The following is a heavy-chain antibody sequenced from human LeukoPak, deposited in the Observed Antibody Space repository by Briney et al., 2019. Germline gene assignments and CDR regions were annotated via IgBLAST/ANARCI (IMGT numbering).Heavy chain of an antibody. CDR1: GGSIDNGDYY. J-gene: IGHJ6*03. Sequence: PSETLSLTCTVSGGSIDNGDYYWTWIRQPPGKGLEWMGHIYYSGSADYNPSLKSRLTISVETSRNRFSLMLTSVTAADTALYYCVRATEFEYYFLDVWGKGTTVTVSS. D-gene: IGHD2-21*02. V-gene: IGHV4-30-4*08. CDR3: VRATEFEYYFLDV. CDR2: IYYSGSA.